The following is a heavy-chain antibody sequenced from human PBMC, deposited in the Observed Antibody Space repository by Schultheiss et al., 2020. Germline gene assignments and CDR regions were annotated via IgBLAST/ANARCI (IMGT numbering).Heavy chain of an antibody. CDR1: GGSISSYY. V-gene: IGHV4-59*06. J-gene: IGHJ5*02. CDR3: ARLKSLSGWFDP. D-gene: IGHD3-10*01. Sequence: SETLSLTCTVSGGSISSYYWSWIRQPPGKGLEWIGYIYYSGSTYYNPSLKSRVTISVDTSKNQFSLKLSSVTAADTAVYYCARLKSLSGWFDPWGQGTLVTVSS. CDR2: IYYSGST.